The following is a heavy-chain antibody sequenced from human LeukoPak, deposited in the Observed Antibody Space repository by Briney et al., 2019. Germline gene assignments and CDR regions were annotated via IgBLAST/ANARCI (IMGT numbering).Heavy chain of an antibody. D-gene: IGHD4-17*01. CDR3: ARALGDYGDYYDAFDI. Sequence: SETLSLTCTVSGGSISSYYWSWIRQPPGKGLGWIGYIYYSGSTNYNPSLKSRVTISVDTSKNQFSLKLSSVTAADTAVYYCARALGDYGDYYDAFDIWGQGTMVTVSS. CDR2: IYYSGST. J-gene: IGHJ3*02. V-gene: IGHV4-59*01. CDR1: GGSISSYY.